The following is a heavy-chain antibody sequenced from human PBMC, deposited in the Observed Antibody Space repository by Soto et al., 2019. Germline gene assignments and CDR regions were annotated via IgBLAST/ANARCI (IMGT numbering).Heavy chain of an antibody. CDR2: ISGSGGST. D-gene: IGHD1-26*01. J-gene: IGHJ6*02. CDR1: GFTFSSYA. CDR3: AKEVLVGADYYYYGMDV. V-gene: IGHV3-23*01. Sequence: GGSLRLSCAASGFTFSSYAMSWVRQAPGKGLEWVSAISGSGGSTYYADSVKGRFTISRDNSKNTLYLQMNSLRAEDTAVYYCAKEVLVGADYYYYGMDVWGQGTTVTVSS.